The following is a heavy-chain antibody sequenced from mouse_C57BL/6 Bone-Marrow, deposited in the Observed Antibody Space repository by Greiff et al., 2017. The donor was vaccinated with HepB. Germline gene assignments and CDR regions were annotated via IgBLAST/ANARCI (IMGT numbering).Heavy chain of an antibody. V-gene: IGHV1-82*01. Sequence: VQLQQSGPELVKPGASVKISCKASGYAFSSSWMNWVKQRPGKGLEWIGRIYPGDGDTNYNGKFKGKATLTADKSSSTAYMQLSSLTSEDSAVYFCASYSNYGPYWGQGTTLTVSS. D-gene: IGHD2-5*01. CDR1: GYAFSSSW. CDR3: ASYSNYGPY. J-gene: IGHJ2*01. CDR2: IYPGDGDT.